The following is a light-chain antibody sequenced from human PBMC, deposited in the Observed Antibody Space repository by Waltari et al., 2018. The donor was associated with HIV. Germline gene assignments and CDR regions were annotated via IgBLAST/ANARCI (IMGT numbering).Light chain of an antibody. J-gene: IGLJ2*01. Sequence: SYELTQPPSVSVSPGQTASVACSGDKLGDTYVSLYQQKPGQSPVLVIFLNSKRPSGIPERFSGSNAGDTATLTISGTQAVDEADYYCQAWDRSSAVVFGGGTKLTVL. V-gene: IGLV3-1*01. CDR2: LNS. CDR1: KLGDTY. CDR3: QAWDRSSAVV.